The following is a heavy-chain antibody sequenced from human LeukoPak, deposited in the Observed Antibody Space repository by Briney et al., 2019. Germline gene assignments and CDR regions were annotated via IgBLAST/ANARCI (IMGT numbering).Heavy chain of an antibody. D-gene: IGHD6-13*01. CDR2: IDYSGST. V-gene: IGHV4-59*08. CDR3: ARLHSSNWRLEY. Sequence: PSETLSLTCTVSGGAISIYYWNWIRQPPGKGLEWIGYIDYSGSTNYNPSLKSRVTISVDTSKNQFSLKLSSVTAADTAVYYCARLHSSNWRLEYWGQGTLVTVSS. CDR1: GGAISIYY. J-gene: IGHJ4*02.